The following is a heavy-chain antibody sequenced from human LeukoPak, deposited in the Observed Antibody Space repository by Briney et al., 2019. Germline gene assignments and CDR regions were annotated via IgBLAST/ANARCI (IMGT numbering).Heavy chain of an antibody. V-gene: IGHV4-39*01. CDR1: GGSISSSSYY. CDR2: IYYSGST. CDR3: ARVLSDWYFDL. Sequence: SETLSLTCTVSGGSISSSSYYWGWIRQPPGKGLEWIGSIYYSGSTYYNPSLKSRVTISVDTSKNQFSLKLSSVTAADTAVYYCARVLSDWYFDLWGRGTLVTVSS. J-gene: IGHJ2*01. D-gene: IGHD6-19*01.